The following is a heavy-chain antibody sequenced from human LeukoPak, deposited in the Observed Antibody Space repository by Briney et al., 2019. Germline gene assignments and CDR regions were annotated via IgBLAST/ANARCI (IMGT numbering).Heavy chain of an antibody. CDR2: IYYSGST. CDR1: GGSISSYY. D-gene: IGHD3-16*01. Sequence: SETPSLTCTVSGGSISSYYWSWIRQPPGKGLEWIGYIYYSGSTNYNPSLKSRVTISVDTSKDQFSLKLSSVTAADTAVYYCARENGGDFDYWGQGSLVTVSS. V-gene: IGHV4-59*01. CDR3: ARENGGDFDY. J-gene: IGHJ4*02.